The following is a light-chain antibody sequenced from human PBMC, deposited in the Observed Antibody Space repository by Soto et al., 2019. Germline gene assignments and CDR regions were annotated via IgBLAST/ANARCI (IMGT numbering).Light chain of an antibody. CDR1: SSDVGRYNL. CDR2: EGT. V-gene: IGLV2-23*01. J-gene: IGLJ1*01. Sequence: QSVLTQPASVSGSPGQSITISCTGTSSDVGRYNLVSWYQQHPGKAPKLMIYEGTKRPSGVSNRFSGSKSGNTASLTISGLQAEDEADYSCCSYAGSSTYVFGTGTKLTVL. CDR3: CSYAGSSTYV.